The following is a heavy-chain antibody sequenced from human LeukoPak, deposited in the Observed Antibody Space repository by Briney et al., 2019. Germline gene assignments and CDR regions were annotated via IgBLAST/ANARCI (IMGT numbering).Heavy chain of an antibody. CDR3: ARDVRLLAFDI. V-gene: IGHV1-3*01. Sequence: ASVKVSCKASGYTFTSYAMHWVRQAPGQRLEWMGWINAGHGNTKYSQEFQGRVTITRDTSASTAYMELSRLRSDDTAVYYCARDVRLLAFDIWGQGTMVTVSS. CDR1: GYTFTSYA. CDR2: INAGHGNT. J-gene: IGHJ3*02.